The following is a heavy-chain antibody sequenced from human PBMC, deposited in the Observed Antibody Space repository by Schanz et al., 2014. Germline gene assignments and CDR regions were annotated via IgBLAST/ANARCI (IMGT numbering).Heavy chain of an antibody. CDR1: GFSFGTYA. V-gene: IGHV3-23*01. J-gene: IGHJ4*02. CDR3: VRVSFADPRLYRGMDRDIDY. Sequence: EVHLLESGGGLVQPGGSLRLSCAASGFSFGTYAMGWVRQARGKGLEWVSAMNESHSTIYYADSVRGRFTISRDNAENTLYLQMNSLRAEDTAVYYCVRVSFADPRLYRGMDRDIDYWGQGTLVSVSS. D-gene: IGHD5-18*01. CDR2: MNESHSTI.